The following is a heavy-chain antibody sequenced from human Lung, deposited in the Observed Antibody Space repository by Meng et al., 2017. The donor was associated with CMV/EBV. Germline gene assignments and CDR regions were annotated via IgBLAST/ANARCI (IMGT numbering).Heavy chain of an antibody. D-gene: IGHD6-19*01. CDR3: ARDRNPAVAGTGLDY. CDR1: GDSFSSSDYY. V-gene: IGHV4-39*07. J-gene: IGHJ4*02. CDR2: IYYSGST. Sequence: SCTLSGDSFSSSDYYWGWIRQPPGKGLELIGTIYYSGSTFYNPSLKIRVTISVDTSKKQFSLKLYSVTAADTAVYYCARDRNPAVAGTGLDYWGQGTLVTVSS.